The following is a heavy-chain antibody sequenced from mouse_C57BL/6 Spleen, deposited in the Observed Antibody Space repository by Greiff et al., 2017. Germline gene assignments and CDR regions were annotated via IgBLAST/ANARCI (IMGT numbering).Heavy chain of an antibody. CDR1: GYTFTSYW. CDR2: IDPSDSYT. V-gene: IGHV1-69*01. Sequence: QVQLQQPGAELVMPGASVKLSCKASGYTFTSYWMHWVKQRPGQGLEWIGEIDPSDSYTNYNQKFKGKSTLTVDKSSSTAYMQLSSLTSEDSAVDYCAISNYYPCYAMGYWGQGTSVTVSS. J-gene: IGHJ4*01. D-gene: IGHD1-1*01. CDR3: AISNYYPCYAMGY.